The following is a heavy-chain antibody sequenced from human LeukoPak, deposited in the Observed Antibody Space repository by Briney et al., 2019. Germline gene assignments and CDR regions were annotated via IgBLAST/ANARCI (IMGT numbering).Heavy chain of an antibody. CDR3: ARHGNWNLFDY. CDR1: GGSISSYY. V-gene: IGHV4-59*08. D-gene: IGHD1-20*01. Sequence: SETLSLTCTVSGGSISSYYWSWIRQPPGKGLEWIGYISYSGSTNYNPSLKSRVTMSVDTSKNQFSLKLSSVTAADTAVYYCARHGNWNLFDYWGQGTLVTVSS. CDR2: ISYSGST. J-gene: IGHJ4*02.